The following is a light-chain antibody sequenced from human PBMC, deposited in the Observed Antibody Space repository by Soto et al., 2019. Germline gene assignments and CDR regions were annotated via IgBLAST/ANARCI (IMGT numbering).Light chain of an antibody. CDR3: QQRNIWPPVT. CDR1: PSVANF. V-gene: IGKV3-11*01. Sequence: PGERATLSCRASPSVANFVAWYQQKPGQAPRLLIYGAFNRATGIPARFSGSGSGTDFTLTISSLEPEDSAVYYCQQRNIWPPVTFGHGTRLEMK. CDR2: GAF. J-gene: IGKJ5*01.